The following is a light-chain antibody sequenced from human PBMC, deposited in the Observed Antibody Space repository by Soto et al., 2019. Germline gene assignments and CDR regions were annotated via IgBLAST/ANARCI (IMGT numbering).Light chain of an antibody. V-gene: IGLV1-44*01. CDR3: SAWDASLNGYV. Sequence: QSVLTQPPSASGTPGQRVTISCSGSSSNIGSKTVNWYQQLPGTAPKLLIYSNYQRPSGVPDRFSGSKPGTSASLAISGLQSEDEADYYCSAWDASLNGYVFGTGTQLTVL. CDR2: SNY. J-gene: IGLJ1*01. CDR1: SSNIGSKT.